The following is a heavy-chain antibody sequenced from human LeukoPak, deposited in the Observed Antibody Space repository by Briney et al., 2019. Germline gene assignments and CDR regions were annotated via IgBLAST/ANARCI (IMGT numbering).Heavy chain of an antibody. CDR3: ATQPHDSWLLLQDAFDI. J-gene: IGHJ3*02. CDR2: FDPEDGET. V-gene: IGHV1-24*01. CDR1: GYTLTELS. D-gene: IGHD3-22*01. Sequence: ASVMVSCKVSGYTLTELSMHWVRQAPGKGLEWLGGFDPEDGETIYAQKFQGRVTMTEDTPTDTAYMELSSLRSEDTAVYYCATQPHDSWLLLQDAFDIWGQGTMVTVSS.